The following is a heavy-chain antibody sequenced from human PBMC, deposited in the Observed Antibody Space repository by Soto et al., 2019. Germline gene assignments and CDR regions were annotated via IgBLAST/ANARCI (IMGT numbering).Heavy chain of an antibody. D-gene: IGHD4-17*01. J-gene: IGHJ6*02. CDR2: IWYDGSNK. CDR1: GFTFSSYG. CDR3: ARDYSDYGGNSAYYYYGMDV. Sequence: GGSLRLSCAASGFTFSSYGMHWVRQAPGKGLEWVAVIWYDGSNKYYADSVKGRFTISRDNSKNTLYLQMNSLRAEDTAVYYCARDYSDYGGNSAYYYYGMDVWGQGTTVTVSS. V-gene: IGHV3-33*01.